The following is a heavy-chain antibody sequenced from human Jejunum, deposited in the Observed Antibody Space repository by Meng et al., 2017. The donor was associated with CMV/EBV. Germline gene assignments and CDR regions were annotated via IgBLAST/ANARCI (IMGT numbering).Heavy chain of an antibody. D-gene: IGHD5-18*01. CDR3: ARDRGHTYEGRIDY. J-gene: IGHJ4*02. Sequence: SGDPISRGDYYWSWIRQPPGKGLEWIGYIHSSGGTYYNPSLNSRPDISVDTSKNQFSLKLTSVTAADTAVYYCARDRGHTYEGRIDYWGQGTLVTVSS. V-gene: IGHV4-30-4*08. CDR1: GDPISRGDYY. CDR2: IHSSGGT.